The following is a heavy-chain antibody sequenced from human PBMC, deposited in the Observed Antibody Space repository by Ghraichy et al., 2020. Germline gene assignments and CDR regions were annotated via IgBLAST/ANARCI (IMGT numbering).Heavy chain of an antibody. CDR1: GFTFSNYA. Sequence: LSLTCAASGFTFSNYAMSWVRQAPGKGLEWVSGIGGGGGSTYYADSVKGRFTISRDNSKNTLYLQMNSLRAEDTAVYYCAKVKVWQQMALDYWGQGTLVIVSS. V-gene: IGHV3-23*01. D-gene: IGHD6-13*01. CDR3: AKVKVWQQMALDY. CDR2: IGGGGGST. J-gene: IGHJ4*02.